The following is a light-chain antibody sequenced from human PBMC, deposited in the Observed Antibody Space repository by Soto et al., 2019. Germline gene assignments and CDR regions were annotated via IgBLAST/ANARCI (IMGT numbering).Light chain of an antibody. V-gene: IGKV1-5*01. CDR1: QSISSW. Sequence: DIQMTQSPSTLSASVGDRVTITCRASQSISSWLAWYQQKPGKAPKLLIYDASSLESGVPSRFRGSGSGKEFTLTISSLQPDDFATYYCQPYNSYGTFGQGTKVDIK. CDR3: QPYNSYGT. J-gene: IGKJ1*01. CDR2: DAS.